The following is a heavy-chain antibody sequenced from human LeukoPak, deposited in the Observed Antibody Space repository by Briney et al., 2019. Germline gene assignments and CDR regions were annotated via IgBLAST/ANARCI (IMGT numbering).Heavy chain of an antibody. CDR2: IYYTGTT. CDR3: ARQRPQYYYYGMDV. J-gene: IGHJ6*02. CDR1: GGSMSTYY. D-gene: IGHD2/OR15-2a*01. Sequence: SETLSLTCTVSGGSMSTYYWSWIRQSPGKGLDWIGHIYYTGTTSYNPSLKSRVSVSIDSSKNQFSLKLDSVTAADTAVYYCARQRPQYYYYGMDVWGQGTTVTVSS. V-gene: IGHV4-59*01.